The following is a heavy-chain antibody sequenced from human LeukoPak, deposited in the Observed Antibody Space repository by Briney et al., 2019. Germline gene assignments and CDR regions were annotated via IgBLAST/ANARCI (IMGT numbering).Heavy chain of an antibody. Sequence: GESLKISCKDSGYSFTSYWIGWVRQMPGKGLEWMGIIYPGDSDTRYSPSFQGQVTISADKSISTAYLQWSSLKASDTATYYCARQPDTYYYDSSGRGDAFDIWGQGTMVTVSS. D-gene: IGHD3-22*01. J-gene: IGHJ3*02. CDR1: GYSFTSYW. CDR2: IYPGDSDT. V-gene: IGHV5-51*01. CDR3: ARQPDTYYYDSSGRGDAFDI.